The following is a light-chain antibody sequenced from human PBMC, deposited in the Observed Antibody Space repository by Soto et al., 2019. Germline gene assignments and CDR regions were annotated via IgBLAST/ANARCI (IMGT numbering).Light chain of an antibody. J-gene: IGKJ4*01. CDR1: QSVSSN. Sequence: EIVMTQSPATLSVSPGERATLSCRASQSVSSNLAWYQQKPGQAPRLLVYGASTRATGIPARFSGSGSGTQFTLNIRSLQSEDFAVYYCQEYNNWHPITFGGGTKVDIK. CDR2: GAS. CDR3: QEYNNWHPIT. V-gene: IGKV3-15*01.